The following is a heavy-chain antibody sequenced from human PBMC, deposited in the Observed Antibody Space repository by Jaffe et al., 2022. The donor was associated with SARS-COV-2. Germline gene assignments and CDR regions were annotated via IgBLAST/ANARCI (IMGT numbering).Heavy chain of an antibody. V-gene: IGHV3-21*01. CDR1: GFTFSSYS. J-gene: IGHJ2*01. D-gene: IGHD4-17*01. Sequence: EVQLVESGGGLVKPGGSLRLSCAASGFTFSSYSMNWVRQAPGKGLEWVSSISSSSSYIYYADSVKGRFTISRDNAKNSLYLQMNSLRAEDTAVYYCARGTDYGDYTYWYFDLWGRGTLVTVSS. CDR2: ISSSSSYI. CDR3: ARGTDYGDYTYWYFDL.